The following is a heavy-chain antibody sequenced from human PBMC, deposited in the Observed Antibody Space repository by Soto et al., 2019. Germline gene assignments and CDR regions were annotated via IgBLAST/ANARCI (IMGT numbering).Heavy chain of an antibody. Sequence: HPGGSLRLSCAASGFTFSSYWMSWVRQAPGKGLEWVANIKQDGSEEYYVDSVKGRFTISRDNAKNSLYLQMNSLRAEDTAVYYCARPAASTYRGTNYYGMAVWGQGTTVTVSS. V-gene: IGHV3-7*05. D-gene: IGHD2-2*01. CDR1: GFTFSSYW. J-gene: IGHJ6*02. CDR2: IKQDGSEE. CDR3: ARPAASTYRGTNYYGMAV.